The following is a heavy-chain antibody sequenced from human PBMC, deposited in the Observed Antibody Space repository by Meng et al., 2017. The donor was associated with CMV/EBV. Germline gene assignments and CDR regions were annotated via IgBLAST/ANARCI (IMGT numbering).Heavy chain of an antibody. D-gene: IGHD6-13*01. Sequence: GGSLRLSCAASGFTFSSYEMNWVRQAPGKGLEWVSYISSSGSTIYYADSVKGQFTISRDNAKNSLYLQMNSLRAEDTAVYYCARVGYSSSSYWGQGTLVTVSS. J-gene: IGHJ4*02. CDR1: GFTFSSYE. V-gene: IGHV3-48*03. CDR2: ISSSGSTI. CDR3: ARVGYSSSSY.